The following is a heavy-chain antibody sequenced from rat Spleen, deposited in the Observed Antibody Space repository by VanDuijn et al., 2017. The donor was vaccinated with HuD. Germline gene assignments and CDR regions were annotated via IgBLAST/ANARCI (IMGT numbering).Heavy chain of an antibody. CDR2: IWTGGST. Sequence: QVQLKESGPGLVQPSQTLSLTCTVSGFSLTDFNVHWVRQPAGKGLEWMGVIWTGGSTDYNSALKSRLSISKDTSKSQVFLKMNSLQTEDTATYYCARENIYYGFYYFDYWGQGVMVTVSS. CDR1: GFSLTDFN. CDR3: ARENIYYGFYYFDY. J-gene: IGHJ2*01. D-gene: IGHD1-6*01. V-gene: IGHV2-30*01.